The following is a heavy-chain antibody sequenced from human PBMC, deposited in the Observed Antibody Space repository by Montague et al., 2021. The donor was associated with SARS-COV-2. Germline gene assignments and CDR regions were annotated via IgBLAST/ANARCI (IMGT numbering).Heavy chain of an antibody. CDR2: IDYTANT. D-gene: IGHD3-22*01. CDR3: ARLKRYFDSSGSPSAFDF. Sequence: SETLSLTCIVSGGSITNNIDYWAWIRQPPGKGLVWFGSIDYTANTYYXXXLKSRVSISAVTSKNHFTLKLSSVTAAETAVYYCARLKRYFDSSGSPSAFDFWGQGTKVTVSS. V-gene: IGHV4-39*02. J-gene: IGHJ3*01. CDR1: GGSITNNIDY.